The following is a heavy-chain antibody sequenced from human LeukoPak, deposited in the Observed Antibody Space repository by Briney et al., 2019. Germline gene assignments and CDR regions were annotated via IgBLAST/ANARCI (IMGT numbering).Heavy chain of an antibody. CDR3: ARDNDYGDYLVY. V-gene: IGHV3-48*04. CDR2: ISSSGSTI. CDR1: GFTFSSYS. Sequence: GGSLRLSCAASGFTFSSYSMNWVRQAPGKGLEWVSYISSSGSTIYYADSVKGRFTISRDNAKNSLYLQMNSLRAEDTAVYYCARDNDYGDYLVYWGQGTLVTVSS. D-gene: IGHD4-17*01. J-gene: IGHJ4*02.